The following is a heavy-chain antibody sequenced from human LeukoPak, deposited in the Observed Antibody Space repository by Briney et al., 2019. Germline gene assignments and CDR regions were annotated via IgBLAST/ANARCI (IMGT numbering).Heavy chain of an antibody. J-gene: IGHJ3*02. Sequence: GGSLRLSCAASGFSFSEYYMTWIRQAPGKGLEWVSNLSSSGRYTNYADSVRGRFTISRDNAKKSLYQQMNSLRAEDTAVYYCARHSEGPVNDAFDIWGQGTKVTVSS. D-gene: IGHD2-2*01. CDR2: LSSSGRYT. V-gene: IGHV3-11*03. CDR1: GFSFSEYY. CDR3: ARHSEGPVNDAFDI.